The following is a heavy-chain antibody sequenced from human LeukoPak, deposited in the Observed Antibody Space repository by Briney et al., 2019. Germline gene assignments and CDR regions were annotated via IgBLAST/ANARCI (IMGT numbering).Heavy chain of an antibody. CDR2: TRNKAYSYTT. CDR1: GFTFSDHY. Sequence: PGRSLRLSCAASGFTFSDHYMDWVRQAPGKGLEWVGRTRNKAYSYTTEYAASVKGRFTISRDDSKNSLYLQMNSLKTEDTAVYYCVRGPPGISYPLDYWGQGTLVTVSS. D-gene: IGHD1-26*01. J-gene: IGHJ4*02. V-gene: IGHV3-72*01. CDR3: VRGPPGISYPLDY.